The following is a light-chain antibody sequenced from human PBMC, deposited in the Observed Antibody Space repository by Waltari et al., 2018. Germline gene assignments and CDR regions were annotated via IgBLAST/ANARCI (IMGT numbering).Light chain of an antibody. CDR3: QQSGSSPRT. Sequence: ELVLTQSPGTLSLSPGDRATLSCRASQSVDIRYLSWYQQKPGQAPRLLIYGASRSATGIPDVFSGSGSGTDFTLPISRLEPADFAVYYCQQSGSSPRTFGQGTKVEI. J-gene: IGKJ1*01. CDR1: QSVDIRY. V-gene: IGKV3-20*01. CDR2: GAS.